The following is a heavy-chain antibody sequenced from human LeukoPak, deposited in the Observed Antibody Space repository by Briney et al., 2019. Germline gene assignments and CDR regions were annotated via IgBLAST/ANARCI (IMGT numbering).Heavy chain of an antibody. CDR2: ISGSGITT. V-gene: IGHV3-23*01. CDR3: AKDATAVTLGWFDP. J-gene: IGHJ5*02. CDR1: GFTFSNYA. Sequence: GGSLRLSCAASGFTFSNYAMSWVRQTPGKGLEWVSAISGSGITTYYGDSVKGRFTISRDSSKNTLYLQMNSLRAEDTAVYYCAKDATAVTLGWFDPWGQGTLVTVSS. D-gene: IGHD4-17*01.